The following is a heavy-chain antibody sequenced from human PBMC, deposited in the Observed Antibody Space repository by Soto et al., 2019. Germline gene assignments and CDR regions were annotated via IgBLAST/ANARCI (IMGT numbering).Heavy chain of an antibody. CDR3: ARGPVEMATIAKFDY. D-gene: IGHD5-12*01. J-gene: IGHJ4*02. Sequence: ASVKVYCKASGGTFSSYAISWVRQAPGQGLEWMGGIIPIFCTANYAQKFQGRVTITADKSTSTAYMELSSLRSEDTAVYYCARGPVEMATIAKFDYWGQGTLVTVSS. CDR2: IIPIFCTA. V-gene: IGHV1-69*06. CDR1: GGTFSSYA.